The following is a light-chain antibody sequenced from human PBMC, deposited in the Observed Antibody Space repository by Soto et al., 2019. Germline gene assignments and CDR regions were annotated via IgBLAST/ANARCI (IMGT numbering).Light chain of an antibody. CDR1: QGIRNE. J-gene: IGKJ1*01. CDR2: AAS. V-gene: IGKV1-6*01. Sequence: AIQMTQFPSSLSASVGDRVTITCRASQGIRNESGWYQQKPGKAPKLLIYAASSLQSGVPSRFRGSGSGTNFSLTISSLQPEDFATYYCLQDFNYPWTFGQGTKVDIK. CDR3: LQDFNYPWT.